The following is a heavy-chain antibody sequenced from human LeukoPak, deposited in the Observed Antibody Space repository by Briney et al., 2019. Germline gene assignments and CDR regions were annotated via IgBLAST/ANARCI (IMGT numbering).Heavy chain of an antibody. J-gene: IGHJ6*02. CDR3: ARDTLLYDSSGYYHYYGMDV. V-gene: IGHV4-31*03. Sequence: SETLSLTCTVSGGSISTSSYYWGWIRQPPGKGLEWIGYIYYSGSTYYNPSLKSRVTISVDTSKNQFSLKLSSVTAADTAVYYCARDTLLYDSSGYYHYYGMDVWGQGTTVTVSS. CDR2: IYYSGST. D-gene: IGHD3-22*01. CDR1: GGSISTSSYY.